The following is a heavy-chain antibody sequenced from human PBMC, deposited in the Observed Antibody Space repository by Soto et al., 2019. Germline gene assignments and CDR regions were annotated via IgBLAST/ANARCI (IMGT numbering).Heavy chain of an antibody. Sequence: ASVKVSCKASGYTFTGYYIHWVRQAPGQRLEWMGWINPNNGDTNYAQNFQGRATMTRDTSTRTAYMDLNSLTFDDTAVYYCARHSGYDYVFDYWGQGTLVTVSS. J-gene: IGHJ4*02. CDR2: INPNNGDT. CDR3: ARHSGYDYVFDY. V-gene: IGHV1-2*02. D-gene: IGHD5-12*01. CDR1: GYTFTGYY.